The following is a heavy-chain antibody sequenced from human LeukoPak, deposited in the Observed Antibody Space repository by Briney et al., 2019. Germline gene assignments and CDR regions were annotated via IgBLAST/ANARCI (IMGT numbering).Heavy chain of an antibody. Sequence: GGSLRLSCAASGFTFSSYAMSWVRQAPGKGLEWVSAISGSGGSTYYADSVKGRFTISRDNSKNTLYPQMNSLRAEDTAVYYCARDSIAAAGRNYYGMDVWGQGTTVTVSS. J-gene: IGHJ6*02. D-gene: IGHD6-13*01. CDR2: ISGSGGST. CDR3: ARDSIAAAGRNYYGMDV. V-gene: IGHV3-23*01. CDR1: GFTFSSYA.